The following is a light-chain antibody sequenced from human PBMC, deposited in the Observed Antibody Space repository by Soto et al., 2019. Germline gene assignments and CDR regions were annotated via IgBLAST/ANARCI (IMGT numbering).Light chain of an antibody. CDR2: EVS. CDR3: VQTIRIPYT. Sequence: DIVMTQTPLSLSVTPGQPASISCKSSQTLLRSDGKNDMYWYLQTQGQPPQLLISEVSNRFSGVPDKLSGSGSGTDFTLKISRVEAEDVGVDYCVQTIRIPYTFGQGTKLEIK. J-gene: IGKJ2*01. V-gene: IGKV2D-29*01. CDR1: QTLLRSDGKND.